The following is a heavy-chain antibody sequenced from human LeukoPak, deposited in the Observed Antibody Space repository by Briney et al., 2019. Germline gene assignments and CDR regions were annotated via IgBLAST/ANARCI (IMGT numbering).Heavy chain of an antibody. CDR2: IIPIFGTA. CDR1: GGTFSSYA. CDR3: ASLGYCRGGSCYRYNWFDP. J-gene: IGHJ5*02. V-gene: IGHV1-69*13. D-gene: IGHD2-15*01. Sequence: ASAKVSCKASGGTFSSYAISWVRQAPGQGLEWMGGIIPIFGTANYAQKFQGRVTITADESTSTAYMELSSLRSEDTAVYYCASLGYCRGGSCYRYNWFDPWGQGTLVTVSS.